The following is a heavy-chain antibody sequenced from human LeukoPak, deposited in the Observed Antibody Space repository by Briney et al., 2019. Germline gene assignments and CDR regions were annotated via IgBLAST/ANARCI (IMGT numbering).Heavy chain of an antibody. D-gene: IGHD3-22*01. Sequence: GGSLRLSCAASGFTFRNYVIHWVRQAPGKGLEWVAVISYDGSNKYYADSVKGRFTISRDNSKNTLYLQMNSLRAEDTAVYYCARDVARYYYDSSGSVYWGQGTLVTVSS. J-gene: IGHJ4*02. CDR1: GFTFRNYV. CDR3: ARDVARYYYDSSGSVY. V-gene: IGHV3-30-3*01. CDR2: ISYDGSNK.